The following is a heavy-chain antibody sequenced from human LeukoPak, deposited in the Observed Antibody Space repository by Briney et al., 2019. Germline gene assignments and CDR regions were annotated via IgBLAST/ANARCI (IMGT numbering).Heavy chain of an antibody. D-gene: IGHD1-20*01. Sequence: GASVKVFCKASGYTFNKYCMHWVRQAPGQGLEWMGLISTTGGGTNSAQKFKGRVSMTRETSISISYMEMSSLRSDDTAIYYCARDYNCTGNLDYWGQGTLVTVSS. J-gene: IGHJ4*02. CDR1: GYTFNKYC. CDR3: ARDYNCTGNLDY. V-gene: IGHV1-2*02. CDR2: ISTTGGGT.